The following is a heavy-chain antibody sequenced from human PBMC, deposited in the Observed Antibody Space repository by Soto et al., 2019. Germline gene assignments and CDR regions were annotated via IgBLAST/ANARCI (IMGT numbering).Heavy chain of an antibody. V-gene: IGHV3-30-3*01. CDR1: GFTSSSYA. J-gene: IGHJ6*02. CDR3: ARGIGSGWYLYYYYGMDV. CDR2: ISYDGSNK. D-gene: IGHD6-19*01. Sequence: GGSLRLSCAASGFTSSSYAMHWVRQAPGKGLEWVAVISYDGSNKYYADSVKGRFTISRDNSKNTLYLQMNSLRAEDTAVYYCARGIGSGWYLYYYYGMDVWGQGTTVTVSS.